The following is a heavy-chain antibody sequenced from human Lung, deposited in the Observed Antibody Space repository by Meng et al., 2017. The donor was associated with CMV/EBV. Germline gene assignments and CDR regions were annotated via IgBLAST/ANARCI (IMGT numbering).Heavy chain of an antibody. CDR3: ARDPYATGWAG. D-gene: IGHD6-19*01. Sequence: QRQLQGSGPGLVKPSGTLSLTCAVSGGSISISTWWSWVRQPPGKGLEWIGEIYHSGSTNYNPSLRGRVTISLDKSKNQFSLTLRSVTAADTAVYYCARDPYATGWAGWGQGTLVTVSS. CDR2: IYHSGST. V-gene: IGHV4-4*02. CDR1: GGSISISTW. J-gene: IGHJ4*02.